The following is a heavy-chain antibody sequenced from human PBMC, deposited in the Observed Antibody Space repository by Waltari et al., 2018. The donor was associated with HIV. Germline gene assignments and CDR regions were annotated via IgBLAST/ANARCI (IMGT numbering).Heavy chain of an antibody. D-gene: IGHD3-3*01. CDR3: ARASYYDFWSGYRYNWFDS. Sequence: QVELVQSGSELKKPGASVKVSCKASGYSFTTYAIHWVRQAPGQGLEWMGWINTNTGRPTYAQGFTGRFVFSLDTSVSTTYLQIISLKAEDTAVYYCARASYYDFWSGYRYNWFDSWGQGTLVTVSA. J-gene: IGHJ5*01. V-gene: IGHV7-4-1*02. CDR1: GYSFTTYA. CDR2: INTNTGRP.